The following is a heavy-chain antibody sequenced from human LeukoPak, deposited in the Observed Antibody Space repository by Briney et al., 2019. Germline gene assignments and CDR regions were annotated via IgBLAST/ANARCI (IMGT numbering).Heavy chain of an antibody. Sequence: ASVKVSCKASGYTFTNYAIHWVRQAPGQRLERMGWFNSDTGNTEYSQKFQGRVIITRDTSASTAYMELSSLRPEDTAVFFCARGGPNRSGWTLDYWGQGTLVTVSS. V-gene: IGHV1-3*01. D-gene: IGHD6-19*01. CDR1: GYTFTNYA. CDR2: FNSDTGNT. CDR3: ARGGPNRSGWTLDY. J-gene: IGHJ4*02.